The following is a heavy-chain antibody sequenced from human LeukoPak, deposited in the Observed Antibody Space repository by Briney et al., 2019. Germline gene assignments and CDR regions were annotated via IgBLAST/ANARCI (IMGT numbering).Heavy chain of an antibody. CDR2: IDSDGSST. D-gene: IGHD3-22*01. Sequence: PGGSLRLSCAVSGPTFSSYWMHWLRQAPGKGLVWVSRIDSDGSSTSHADSVKGRFTMSRDNAKNTLHLQMNSLTAEDTAVYYCARLRSGYSEFDYWGQGTLVTVSS. CDR3: ARLRSGYSEFDY. CDR1: GPTFSSYW. J-gene: IGHJ4*02. V-gene: IGHV3-74*01.